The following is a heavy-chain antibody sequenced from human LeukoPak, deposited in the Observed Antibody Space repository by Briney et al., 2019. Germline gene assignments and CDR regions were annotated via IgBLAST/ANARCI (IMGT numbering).Heavy chain of an antibody. CDR3: AKEFGDFWSGSQGAFNS. Sequence: PGGSLRLSCAASGFTFSNYAFSWVRQAPGKGLEWVSGFGGGYSDTNYADSVKGRFTISRDNSRNTLYLQMNSLRAEDTAVYYCAKEFGDFWSGSQGAFNSWGQGTLVTVSS. CDR2: FGGGYSDT. D-gene: IGHD3-3*01. V-gene: IGHV3-23*01. J-gene: IGHJ4*02. CDR1: GFTFSNYA.